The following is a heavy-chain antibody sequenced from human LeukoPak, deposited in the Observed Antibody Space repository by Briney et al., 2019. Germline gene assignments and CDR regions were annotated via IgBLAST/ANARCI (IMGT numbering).Heavy chain of an antibody. CDR2: ISPSGTDI. CDR1: AFTFSDNY. CDR3: SRDPGNLDY. Sequence: GGSLRLSCAVSAFTFSDNYMTWIRQAPGKGLESVSYISPSGTDISYADSVKGRFTISRDNAKNSLYLQMNSLRAEDTAVYYCSRDPGNLDYWGQGTQVTVSS. V-gene: IGHV3-11*01. D-gene: IGHD1-14*01. J-gene: IGHJ4*02.